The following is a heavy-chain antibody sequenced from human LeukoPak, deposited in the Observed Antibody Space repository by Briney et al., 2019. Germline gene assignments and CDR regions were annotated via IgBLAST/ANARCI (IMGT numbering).Heavy chain of an antibody. CDR2: IIPIFGTA. D-gene: IGHD3-9*01. V-gene: IGHV1-69*06. CDR3: ARGKEARSSYDTPFDY. Sequence: RVASVKVSCKASGGTFSSYAISWVRQAPGQGLEWMGGIIPIFGTANYAQKFQGRVTITADKSTSTAYMELSSLRSEDTAVYYCARGKEARSSYDTPFDYWGQGTLVTVSS. J-gene: IGHJ4*02. CDR1: GGTFSSYA.